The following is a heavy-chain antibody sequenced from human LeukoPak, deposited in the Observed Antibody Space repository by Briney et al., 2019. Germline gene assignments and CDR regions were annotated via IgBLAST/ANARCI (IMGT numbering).Heavy chain of an antibody. V-gene: IGHV3-74*01. J-gene: IGHJ4*02. CDR2: INSDGGGT. Sequence: GGSLRLSCAASGFTFSSHWMHWVRQAPGKGLVWVSRINSDGGGTSYADSVKGRFTISRDNAKNTVYLQMNSLRAEDTAVYYCARESVLGGSGPFDYWGQGTLVTVSS. CDR3: ARESVLGGSGPFDY. CDR1: GFTFSSHW. D-gene: IGHD2-8*02.